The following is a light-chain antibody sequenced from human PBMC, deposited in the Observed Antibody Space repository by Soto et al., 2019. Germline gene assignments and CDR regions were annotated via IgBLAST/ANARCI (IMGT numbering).Light chain of an antibody. V-gene: IGLV2-14*03. Sequence: QSVLTQPASVSGSPGQSTTISCTGTSSDVGRYDYVSWYQQHPGKAPKLMIYDVSSRPSGVSNRFSGSKSGNTASLAISGLQAEDEADYFCSSYTGSSTHVFGTGTKVTVL. CDR3: SSYTGSSTHV. CDR1: SSDVGRYDY. CDR2: DVS. J-gene: IGLJ1*01.